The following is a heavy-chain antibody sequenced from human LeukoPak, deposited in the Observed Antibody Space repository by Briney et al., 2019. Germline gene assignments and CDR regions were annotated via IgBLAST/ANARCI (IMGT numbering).Heavy chain of an antibody. Sequence: SETLSLTCTVSGGSISSYYWSWIRQPPGKGLEWIGSIYYSGSTYYNPSLKSRVTISVDTSKNQFSLKLSSVTAADTAVYYCASRWFGEFYYMDVWGKGTTVTVSS. V-gene: IGHV4-59*05. CDR3: ASRWFGEFYYMDV. CDR2: IYYSGST. CDR1: GGSISSYY. D-gene: IGHD3-10*01. J-gene: IGHJ6*03.